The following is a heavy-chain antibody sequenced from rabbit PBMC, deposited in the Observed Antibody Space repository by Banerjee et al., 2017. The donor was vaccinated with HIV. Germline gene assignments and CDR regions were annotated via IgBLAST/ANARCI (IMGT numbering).Heavy chain of an antibody. V-gene: IGHV1S40*01. J-gene: IGHJ4*01. CDR2: IYAGSSGST. Sequence: QSLEESGGGLVTPGASLTLTCTASGFSFSSNYYMCWVRQAPGKGLEWIACIYAGSSGSTYYTSWAKGRFTISKTSSTTVTLQMTSLTAADTATYFCARDASSSGYYISYFNLWGPGTLVTVS. CDR1: GFSFSSNYY. D-gene: IGHD1-1*01. CDR3: ARDASSSGYYISYFNL.